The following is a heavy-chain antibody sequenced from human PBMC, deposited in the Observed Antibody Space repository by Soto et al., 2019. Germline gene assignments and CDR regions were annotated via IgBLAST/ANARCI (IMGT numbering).Heavy chain of an antibody. CDR1: GFTFDDYA. Sequence: EEQLVESGGGLVQPGRSLRLSCAASGFTFDDYAMHWVRQAPGKGLEWVSGINWNSGSIGYADSVKGRFTISRDNAKTSLYLQMNSLRAEDMALYYCAKDRGSGSYAANYYYYGMDVWGQGTTVTVSS. J-gene: IGHJ6*02. CDR3: AKDRGSGSYAANYYYYGMDV. V-gene: IGHV3-9*03. CDR2: INWNSGSI. D-gene: IGHD3-10*01.